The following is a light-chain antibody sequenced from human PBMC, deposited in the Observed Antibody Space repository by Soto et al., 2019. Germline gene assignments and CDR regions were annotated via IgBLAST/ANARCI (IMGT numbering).Light chain of an antibody. CDR2: WAS. Sequence: DMVITQSPGSGAVSLGETAAIKCESSESVFYSSNNRNYLAWYQQRPGQPPKLLINWASARESWVPARFTGSGSGTDFTLTITGLQPEDVATYYCQHFYSTPQTFGQGTKVDIK. CDR3: QHFYSTPQT. J-gene: IGKJ1*01. V-gene: IGKV4-1*01. CDR1: ESVFYSSNNRNY.